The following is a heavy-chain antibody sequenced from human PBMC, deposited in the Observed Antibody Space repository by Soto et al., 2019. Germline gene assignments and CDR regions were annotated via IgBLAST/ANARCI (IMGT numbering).Heavy chain of an antibody. CDR3: AKERVVVVPAAMVADYYYGMDV. CDR1: GFTFSSYG. J-gene: IGHJ6*02. D-gene: IGHD2-2*01. V-gene: IGHV3-30*18. Sequence: GGSLRLSCAASGFTFSSYGMHWVRQAPGKGLEWVAVISYDGSNKYYADSVKGRFTISRDNSKNTLYLQMNSLRAEDTAVYYCAKERVVVVPAAMVADYYYGMDVWGQGTTVTVSS. CDR2: ISYDGSNK.